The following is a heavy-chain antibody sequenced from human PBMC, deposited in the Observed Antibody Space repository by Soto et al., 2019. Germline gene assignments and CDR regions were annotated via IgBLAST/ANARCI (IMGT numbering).Heavy chain of an antibody. D-gene: IGHD3-16*01. CDR3: AADMEELNFDY. J-gene: IGHJ4*02. V-gene: IGHV1-58*01. CDR2: IVVGSGNT. Sequence: ASVKVSCKASGFTFTSSAVQWVRQARGQRLEWIGWIVVGSGNTNYAQKFQERVTITRDMSTSTAYMELSSLRSEDTAVYYCAADMEELNFDYWGQGALVTVSS. CDR1: GFTFTSSA.